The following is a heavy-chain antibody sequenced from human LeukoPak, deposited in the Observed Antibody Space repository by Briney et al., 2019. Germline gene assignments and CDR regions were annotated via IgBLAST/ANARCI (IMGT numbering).Heavy chain of an antibody. J-gene: IGHJ6*02. CDR3: AKAMAGPKGVLCGMDV. CDR1: GFTFSSYG. D-gene: IGHD3-16*01. CDR2: ISYDGSNK. Sequence: PGGSLRLSCAASGFTFSSYGMHWVRQAPGKGLEWVAVISYDGSNKYYADSVKGRFTISRDNSKNTLYLQMNSLRAEDTAVYYCAKAMAGPKGVLCGMDVWGQGTTVTVSS. V-gene: IGHV3-30*18.